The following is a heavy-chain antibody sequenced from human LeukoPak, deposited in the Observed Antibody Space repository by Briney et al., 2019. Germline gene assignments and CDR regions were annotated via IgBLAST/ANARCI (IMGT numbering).Heavy chain of an antibody. CDR2: IYPRDGST. Sequence: GASVKVSCKASGYSFTSNYIHWVRQAPGQGLEWMGMIYPRDGSTSYAQKFQGRVTVTRDTSTSTVHMELSGLRSEDTAVYYCARDQEAFDYWGRGTLVTVSS. J-gene: IGHJ4*02. V-gene: IGHV1-46*01. CDR3: ARDQEAFDY. CDR1: GYSFTSNY.